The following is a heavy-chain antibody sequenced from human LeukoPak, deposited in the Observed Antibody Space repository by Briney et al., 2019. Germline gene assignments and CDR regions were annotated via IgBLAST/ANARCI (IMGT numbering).Heavy chain of an antibody. Sequence: PSETLSLTCTVSGASISSYYWSWIRQPPGKGLEWIGYIYYSGSTNYNPSLKSRVTISVDTSKNQFSLKLSSVTAADTAVYYCARGGYGYYFDYWGQGTLVTVSS. D-gene: IGHD1-1*01. CDR2: IYYSGST. CDR3: ARGGYGYYFDY. V-gene: IGHV4-59*01. J-gene: IGHJ4*02. CDR1: GASISSYY.